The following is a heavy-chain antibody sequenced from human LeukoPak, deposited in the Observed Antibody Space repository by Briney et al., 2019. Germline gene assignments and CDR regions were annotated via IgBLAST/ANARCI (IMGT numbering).Heavy chain of an antibody. D-gene: IGHD2-21*02. CDR1: GFTFSSYE. CDR2: ISSSGSTI. CDR3: ASPGGDCYLHRPLCAFDI. J-gene: IGHJ3*02. Sequence: PGGSLRLSCAASGFTFSSYEMHWVRQAPGKGLEWVSYISSSGSTIYYADSVKGRFTISRDNAKNSLYLQMNSLRAEDTAVYYCASPGGDCYLHRPLCAFDIWGQGTMVTVSS. V-gene: IGHV3-48*03.